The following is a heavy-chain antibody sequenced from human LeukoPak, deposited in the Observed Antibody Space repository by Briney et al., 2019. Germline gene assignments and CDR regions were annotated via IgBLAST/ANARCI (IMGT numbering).Heavy chain of an antibody. CDR1: GGSISSSSYY. CDR3: ARQSIPIFGVVITYFDY. CDR2: IYYSGST. J-gene: IGHJ4*02. V-gene: IGHV4-39*01. Sequence: SETLSLTCTVSGGSISSSSYYWGWIRQPPGKGLEWIGSIYYSGSTYYNPSLKSRVTISVDTSKNQFSLKLSSVTAADTAVYYCARQSIPIFGVVITYFDYWGQGTLVTVSS. D-gene: IGHD3-3*01.